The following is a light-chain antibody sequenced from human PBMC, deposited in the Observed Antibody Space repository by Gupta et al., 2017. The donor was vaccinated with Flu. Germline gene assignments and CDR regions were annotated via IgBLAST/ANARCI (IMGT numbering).Light chain of an antibody. V-gene: IGKV1-17*01. CDR1: QAIRID. CDR3: LQHNSDALT. J-gene: IGKJ4*01. CDR2: TAS. Sequence: VDRVSHSCRSSQAIRIDVSWFQHRPGRAPNRLHCTASGLQSGVPARFSGSASGREITLTISSLQPDDFATYCCLQHNSDALTFGGGTKVEMK.